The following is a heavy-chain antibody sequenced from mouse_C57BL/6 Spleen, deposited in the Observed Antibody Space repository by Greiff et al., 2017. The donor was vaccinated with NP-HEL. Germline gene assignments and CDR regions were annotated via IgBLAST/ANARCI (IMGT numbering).Heavy chain of an antibody. Sequence: QVQLKQSGPELVKPGASVKISCKASGYTFTDYYINWVKQRPGQGLEWIGWIFPGSGSTYYNEKFKGKATLTVDKSSSTAYMLLSSLTSEDSAVYFCARSYYYGSSYWYFDVWGTGTTVTVSS. V-gene: IGHV1-75*01. J-gene: IGHJ1*03. CDR3: ARSYYYGSSYWYFDV. CDR2: IFPGSGST. CDR1: GYTFTDYY. D-gene: IGHD1-1*01.